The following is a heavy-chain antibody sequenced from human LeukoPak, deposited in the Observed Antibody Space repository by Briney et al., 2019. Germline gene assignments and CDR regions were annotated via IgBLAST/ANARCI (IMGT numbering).Heavy chain of an antibody. CDR2: IYYSGST. J-gene: IGHJ6*02. D-gene: IGHD3-10*01. V-gene: IGHV4-59*01. CDR3: ARDLPGFGESDYYYGMDV. Sequence: SETLSLTCTVSGASINNYYWSWIRQPPGKGLEWIGYIYYSGSTTYNPSLKSRVTISVDMSKNQFSLKLSSVTAADTAVYYCARDLPGFGESDYYYGMDVWGQGTTVTVSS. CDR1: GASINNYY.